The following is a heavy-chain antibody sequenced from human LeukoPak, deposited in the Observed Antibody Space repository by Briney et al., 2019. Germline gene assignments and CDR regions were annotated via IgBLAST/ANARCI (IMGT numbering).Heavy chain of an antibody. J-gene: IGHJ4*02. CDR1: GGSIISGSYY. CDR2: IYTSGST. V-gene: IGHV4-61*02. Sequence: SETLSLTCTVSGGSIISGSYYWTWIRQPAGKELEWIGRIYTSGSTNYNPYLKSRVTISVDTSKNQFSLKLTSVTAADTAVYFCARGHRPSGQSYGLSYYFDYWGQGTLVTVSS. CDR3: ARGHRPSGQSYGLSYYFDY. D-gene: IGHD5-18*01.